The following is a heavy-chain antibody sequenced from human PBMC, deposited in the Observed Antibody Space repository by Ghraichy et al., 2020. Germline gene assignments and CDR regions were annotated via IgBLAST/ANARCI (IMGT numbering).Heavy chain of an antibody. CDR2: INQDGREK. J-gene: IGHJ3*02. CDR1: GLIFSTYW. V-gene: IGHV3-7*03. D-gene: IGHD3-10*01. Sequence: GGSLRLSCAASGLIFSTYWMTWVRQAPGKGLEWVANINQDGREKYYVASVKGRFTISRDNAKNSLYLQMNGLRAEETAVYYCSSGDTFDIWGQGTMVAVSS. CDR3: SSGDTFDI.